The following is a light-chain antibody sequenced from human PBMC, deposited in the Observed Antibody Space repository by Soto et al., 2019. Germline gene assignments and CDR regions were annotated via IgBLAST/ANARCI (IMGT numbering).Light chain of an antibody. CDR3: LQATHSPWA. Sequence: DIVMTQTPLSSPVTLGQPASISCRSSQSLVHSAGNTYLSWLQQRPGQPPRLLISKVSNRFSGVPDRFSGIGAGTDFTPKISRVEPEDVGVYYCLQATHSPWAFGQGTKSEIK. CDR2: KVS. J-gene: IGKJ1*01. CDR1: QSLVHSAGNTY. V-gene: IGKV2-24*01.